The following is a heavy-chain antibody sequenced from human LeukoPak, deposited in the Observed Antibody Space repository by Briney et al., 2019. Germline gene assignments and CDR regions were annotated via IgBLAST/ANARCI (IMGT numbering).Heavy chain of an antibody. J-gene: IGHJ2*01. D-gene: IGHD3-10*02. V-gene: IGHV3-23*01. CDR2: ISGSGGST. CDR3: AKGLFGELLPYWYFDL. Sequence: KPGGSLRLSCAASGFTFTNYAMTWVRQAPGKGLEWVSAISGSGGSTYYADSVKGRFTISRDNSKNTLYLQMNSLRAEDTAVYYCAKGLFGELLPYWYFDLWGRGTLVTVSS. CDR1: GFTFTNYA.